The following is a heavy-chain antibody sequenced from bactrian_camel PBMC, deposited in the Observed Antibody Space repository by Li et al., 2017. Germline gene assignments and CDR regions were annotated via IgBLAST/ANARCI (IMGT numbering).Heavy chain of an antibody. CDR2: INRRGDTT. V-gene: IGHV3S32*01. CDR1: GFSLVNYS. D-gene: IGHD4*01. CDR3: ARQRYSDYVDY. J-gene: IGHJ4*01. Sequence: VQLVESGGGLVQPGGSLRLSCAASGFSLVNYSMIWARQAPGKGLEWVSGINRRGDTTYYTDSVKGRFICSRDNDKNTLYLQMNTLKPEDTAAYYCARQRYSDYVDYWGQGTQVTV.